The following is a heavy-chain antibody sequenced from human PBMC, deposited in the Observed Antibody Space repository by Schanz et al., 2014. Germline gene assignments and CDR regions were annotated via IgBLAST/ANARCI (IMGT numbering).Heavy chain of an antibody. CDR2: INPLNGGT. J-gene: IGHJ4*02. Sequence: QVQLVQSGSELKKPGASVKVSCKASGYTFTNHYLHWVRQIPTQGLEWVGWINPLNGGTNYAQKFQGRVSMTRDTSINTAYMELSSLTSADTAIYFCARDKSEHHLLFFDFWGQGALVTVSP. CDR1: GYTFTNHY. CDR3: ARDKSEHHLLFFDF. V-gene: IGHV1-2*02.